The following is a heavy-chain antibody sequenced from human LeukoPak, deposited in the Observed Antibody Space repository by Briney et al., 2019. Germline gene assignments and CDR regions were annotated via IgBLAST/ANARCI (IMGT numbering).Heavy chain of an antibody. CDR3: ARDLRYSSGWSASGMDV. V-gene: IGHV1-46*01. J-gene: IGHJ6*03. D-gene: IGHD6-19*01. CDR2: INPSGGST. Sequence: ASVKVSCKASGYTFTGYYMHWVRQAPGQGLEWMGIINPSGGSTSYAQKFQGRVTMTRDMSTSTAYMDLRSLRSDDTAVYYCARDLRYSSGWSASGMDVWGKGTTVTISS. CDR1: GYTFTGYY.